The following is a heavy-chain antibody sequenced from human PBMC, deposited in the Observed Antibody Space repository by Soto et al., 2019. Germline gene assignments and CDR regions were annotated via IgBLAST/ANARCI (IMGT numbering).Heavy chain of an antibody. CDR1: GGSISSYY. D-gene: IGHD3-22*01. CDR2: IYHSGST. J-gene: IGHJ4*02. V-gene: IGHV4-59*01. Sequence: SETLSLTCTVSGGSISSYYWSWIRQSPGKGLEWIGYIYHSGSTNYNPSLKSRVTISVDTSKNQFSLKLSCVTAADTAVYYCARVKQYYYDSSDYYPFDYWGQGTLVTVSS. CDR3: ARVKQYYYDSSDYYPFDY.